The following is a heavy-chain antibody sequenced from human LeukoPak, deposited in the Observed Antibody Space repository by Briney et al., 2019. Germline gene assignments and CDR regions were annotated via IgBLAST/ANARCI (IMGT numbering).Heavy chain of an antibody. CDR1: GFTVSSNY. J-gene: IGHJ4*02. D-gene: IGHD1-14*01. V-gene: IGHV3-48*01. Sequence: PGGSLRLSCAASGFTVSSNYMSWIRQAPGKGLEWIAYILTSGSTKEYADSVKGRFTISRDNAKNSLYLQMDSLRAEDTAVYYCVRITTVHFDYWGQGALVAVSS. CDR2: ILTSGSTK. CDR3: VRITTVHFDY.